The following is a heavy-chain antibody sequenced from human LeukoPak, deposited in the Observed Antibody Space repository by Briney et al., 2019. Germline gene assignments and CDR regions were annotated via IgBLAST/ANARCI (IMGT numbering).Heavy chain of an antibody. CDR1: GFTFSSYA. D-gene: IGHD2-15*01. CDR2: ISSDGGST. J-gene: IGHJ4*02. CDR3: AKDHPMGHSWDY. V-gene: IGHV3-64D*06. Sequence: GGSLRLSCSASGFTFSSYAMHWVRQAPGKGLEYVSAISSDGGSTYYADSVKGRFTISRDNSKDTLYLQMSSLRAEDTAVYYCAKDHPMGHSWDYWGQGTLVTVSS.